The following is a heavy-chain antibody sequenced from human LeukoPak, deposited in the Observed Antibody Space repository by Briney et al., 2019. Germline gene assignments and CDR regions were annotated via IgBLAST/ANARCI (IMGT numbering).Heavy chain of an antibody. CDR2: IYTSGST. Sequence: PSQALSLTCTVSGGSISSGSYYWSWIRQPAGKGLEWIGRIYTSGSTNYNPSLKSRVTISVDTSKNQFSLKLSSVTAADTAVYYCARGDQELPLGYWGQGTLVTVSS. CDR1: GGSISSGSYY. CDR3: ARGDQELPLGY. D-gene: IGHD6-13*01. J-gene: IGHJ4*02. V-gene: IGHV4-61*02.